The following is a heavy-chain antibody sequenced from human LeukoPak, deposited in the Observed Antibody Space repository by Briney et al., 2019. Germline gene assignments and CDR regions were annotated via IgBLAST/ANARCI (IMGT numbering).Heavy chain of an antibody. D-gene: IGHD6-19*01. J-gene: IGHJ4*02. CDR1: GFTFRSYG. CDR2: IWYDGSNK. CDR3: ASAGSGLY. Sequence: PGGSLRLSCVASGFTFRSYGMHWVRQAPGKGLEWVAVIWYDGSNKYYTDSVKGRITISRDNSKNTLYLQMNSLRDEDTAVYYCASAGSGLYWGQGTLVTVS. V-gene: IGHV3-33*01.